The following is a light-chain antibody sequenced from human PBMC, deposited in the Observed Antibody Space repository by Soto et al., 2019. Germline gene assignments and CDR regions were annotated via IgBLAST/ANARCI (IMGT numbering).Light chain of an antibody. CDR2: RDN. J-gene: IGLJ2*01. CDR1: TSNIASNT. Sequence: QLVLTQPPSASGTPGQRVTISCSGSTSNIASNTVTWYQQLPGTAPKLLIFRDNQRPSGVPDRFSGSKSGASASLAISGLRAEVEADYYCAAWDGSLTGVVFGGGTKLTVL. CDR3: AAWDGSLTGVV. V-gene: IGLV1-44*01.